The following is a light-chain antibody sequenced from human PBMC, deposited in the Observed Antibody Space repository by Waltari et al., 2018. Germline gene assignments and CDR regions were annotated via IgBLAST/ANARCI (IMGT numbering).Light chain of an antibody. J-gene: IGKJ2*02. CDR1: QFMNKRN. V-gene: IGKV3-20*01. Sequence: VLTQSPATLSLSAGETATLSCRARQFMNKRNFAWYQQKPAQPPRLLIYGASSRADGMPDRFSGSGAGTDFTLTISRLEPEDSAVYFCRQYGSSIMCTFGQGTKVEIK. CDR3: RQYGSSIMCT. CDR2: GAS.